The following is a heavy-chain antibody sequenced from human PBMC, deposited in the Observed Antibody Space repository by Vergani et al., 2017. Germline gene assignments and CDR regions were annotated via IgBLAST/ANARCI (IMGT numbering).Heavy chain of an antibody. V-gene: IGHV5-51*01. J-gene: IGHJ4*02. CDR2: IYPADSDT. Sequence: EVELVQSGPEMRKPGESLKIFCKGSEYSFGNYWIGWLRQMPGKGLEWMGIIYPADSDTRYSPSFQGQVTISADKSISTAFLQWDSLKASDTALYYCARHTTYTDSWGQGTLVTVSS. CDR3: ARHTTYTDS. CDR1: EYSFGNYW. D-gene: IGHD1-1*01.